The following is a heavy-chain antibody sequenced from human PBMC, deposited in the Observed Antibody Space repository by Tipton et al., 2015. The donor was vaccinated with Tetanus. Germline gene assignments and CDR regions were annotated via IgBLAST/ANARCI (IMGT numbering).Heavy chain of an antibody. V-gene: IGHV3-7*03. CDR1: GFTFSTYW. D-gene: IGHD3-16*01. J-gene: IGHJ4*02. CDR3: AKDGCFSLGCLGSDY. Sequence: SLRLSCAASGFTFSTYWMGWSRQAPGKGLEWVAKIKEDGSEKYYVDSVKGRFTISRDNAENSLFLQMNSLRAEDTAVYYCAKDGCFSLGCLGSDYWGQGNLVTVSS. CDR2: IKEDGSEK.